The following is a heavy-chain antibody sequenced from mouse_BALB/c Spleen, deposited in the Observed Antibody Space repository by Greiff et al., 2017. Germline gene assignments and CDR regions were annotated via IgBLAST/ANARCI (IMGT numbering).Heavy chain of an antibody. J-gene: IGHJ4*01. D-gene: IGHD4-1*01. CDR2: INPSNGGT. Sequence: QVQLQQPGAELVKPGASVKLSCKASGYTFTSYYMYWVKQRPGQGLEWIGGINPSNGGTNFNEKFKSKATLTVDKSSSTAYMQLSSLTSEDSAVYYCTRAGTDAMDYWGQGTSVTVSS. CDR3: TRAGTDAMDY. CDR1: GYTFTSYY. V-gene: IGHV1S81*02.